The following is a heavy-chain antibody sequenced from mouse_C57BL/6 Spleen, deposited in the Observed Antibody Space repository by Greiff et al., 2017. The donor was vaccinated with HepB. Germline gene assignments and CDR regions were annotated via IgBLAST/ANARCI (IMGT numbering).Heavy chain of an antibody. Sequence: QVQLQQPGAELVKPGASVKLSCKASGYTFTSYWMQWVKQRPGQGLEWIGEIDPSDSYTNYNQKFKGKATLTVDTSSSTAYMQLSSLTSEDSAVYYCARQKHSNYAWFAYWGQGTLVTVSA. V-gene: IGHV1-50*01. CDR2: IDPSDSYT. CDR1: GYTFTSYW. CDR3: ARQKHSNYAWFAY. D-gene: IGHD2-5*01. J-gene: IGHJ3*01.